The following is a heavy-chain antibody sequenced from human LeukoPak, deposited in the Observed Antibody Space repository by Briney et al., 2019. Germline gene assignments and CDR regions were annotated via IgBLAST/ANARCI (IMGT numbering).Heavy chain of an antibody. CDR1: GYSFTNYW. CDR3: IIKHYYDSSGYYSVY. CDR2: IYPSDSDT. Sequence: GESLKISCKGSGYSFTNYWIGWVRQMPGKGLEWMGIIYPSDSDTRYSPSFQGQVTISADKSISTAYLRWSSLKASDTAMYYCIIKHYYDSSGYYSVYWGQGTLVTVSS. J-gene: IGHJ4*02. V-gene: IGHV5-51*01. D-gene: IGHD3-22*01.